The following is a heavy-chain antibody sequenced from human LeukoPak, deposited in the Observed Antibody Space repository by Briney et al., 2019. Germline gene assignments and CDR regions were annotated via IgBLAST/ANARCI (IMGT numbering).Heavy chain of an antibody. D-gene: IGHD3-22*01. V-gene: IGHV4-39*01. CDR1: GGSIRSSYYY. J-gene: IGHJ4*02. CDR3: ASQNYYDSSGLDY. CDR2: IYDSGST. Sequence: SETLSLTCTVSGGSIRSSYYYWGSIRQPPGKGLEWIGSIYDSGSTYYNPSLKSRVTISVDTSKNQFSLKLSSVTAADTAVYYCASQNYYDSSGLDYWGQGTLVTVSS.